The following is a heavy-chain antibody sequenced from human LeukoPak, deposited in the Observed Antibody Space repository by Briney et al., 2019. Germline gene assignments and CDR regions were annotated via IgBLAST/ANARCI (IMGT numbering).Heavy chain of an antibody. CDR1: GGSFNGYP. D-gene: IGHD6-19*01. Sequence: ETLSLTCAVSGGSFNGYPYTWIRQPPGKGLEWIGEIIHSGGTSYNPSLKSRLTISVDTSRKQFSLKLTSVTAADTALYFCARGPLAFRRVAGIFSWGRGTQVTVSS. J-gene: IGHJ5*02. V-gene: IGHV4-34*01. CDR3: ARGPLAFRRVAGIFS. CDR2: IIHSGGT.